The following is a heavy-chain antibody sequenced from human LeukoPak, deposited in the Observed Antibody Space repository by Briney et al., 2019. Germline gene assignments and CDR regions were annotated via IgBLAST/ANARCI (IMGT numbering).Heavy chain of an antibody. CDR2: IWYDGSNR. D-gene: IGHD3-22*01. J-gene: IGHJ4*02. Sequence: GGSLRLSCAASGFTFSSYEINWVRQAPGKGLEWVAVIWYDGSNRQYADSVKGRFTISRDNSKNTLYLQMNSLRAEDTAVYYCARDFGFSPSSGYSFDYWGQGTLVTVSS. V-gene: IGHV3-33*08. CDR1: GFTFSSYE. CDR3: ARDFGFSPSSGYSFDY.